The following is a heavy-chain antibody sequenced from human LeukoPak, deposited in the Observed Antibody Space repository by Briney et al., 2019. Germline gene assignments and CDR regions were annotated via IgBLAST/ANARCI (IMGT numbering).Heavy chain of an antibody. J-gene: IGHJ4*02. CDR2: IYSGGRT. Sequence: GGSLTLSCAASGFTVSSNYMSWVRQAPGTGLEWVSVIYSGGRTYYADSVKGRFSISRDNSKNTLYLQMNSLRAEDTAVYYCARESNSGYYLSYWGQGTLVTVSS. D-gene: IGHD3-22*01. V-gene: IGHV3-66*01. CDR3: ARESNSGYYLSY. CDR1: GFTVSSNY.